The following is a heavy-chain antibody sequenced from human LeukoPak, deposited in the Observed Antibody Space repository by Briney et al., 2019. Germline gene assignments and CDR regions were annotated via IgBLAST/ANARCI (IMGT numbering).Heavy chain of an antibody. J-gene: IGHJ4*02. CDR2: IYHSGST. V-gene: IGHV4-38-2*01. D-gene: IGHD3-3*01. Sequence: PSETLSLTCAVSGYSISSGYYWGWIRPPPGKVLEWIGSIYHSGSTYYNPSLKSRVTISVDTSKNQFSLKLSSVTAADTAVYYCARGWSGYYIDYWGQGTLVTVSS. CDR1: GYSISSGYY. CDR3: ARGWSGYYIDY.